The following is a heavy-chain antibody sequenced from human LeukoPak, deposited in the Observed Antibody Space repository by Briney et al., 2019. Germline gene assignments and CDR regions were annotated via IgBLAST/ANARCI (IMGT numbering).Heavy chain of an antibody. D-gene: IGHD6-13*01. Sequence: RRSLRLSCAASGFTFSTYAMSWVRQAPRKGLEWVSTLSANGGSTYYADSVKGRFTISRDNSKNTLNLQMNSLRVEDTAVYYCAKPPPDSSSWLFDYWGQGTLVTVSS. CDR2: LSANGGST. CDR1: GFTFSTYA. J-gene: IGHJ4*02. V-gene: IGHV3-23*01. CDR3: AKPPPDSSSWLFDY.